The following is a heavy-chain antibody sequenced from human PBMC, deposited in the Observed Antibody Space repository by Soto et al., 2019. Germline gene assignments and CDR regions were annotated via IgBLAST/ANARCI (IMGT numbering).Heavy chain of an antibody. CDR3: ARGHDANND. D-gene: IGHD2-8*01. Sequence: QVQLQESGSGLVKPSQTLSLTCAVSGGSIRSGGYSWSWIRQPPGKGLEWIGYIYHSGSTYYNPSLKSRVTISMDTSKNQFSLKLNSVTAADTAVYYCARGHDANNDWGQGTLVTVSS. V-gene: IGHV4-30-2*01. CDR1: GGSIRSGGYS. J-gene: IGHJ4*02. CDR2: IYHSGST.